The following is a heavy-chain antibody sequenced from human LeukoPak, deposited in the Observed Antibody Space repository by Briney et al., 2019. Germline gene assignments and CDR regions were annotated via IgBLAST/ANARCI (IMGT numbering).Heavy chain of an antibody. J-gene: IGHJ3*02. CDR1: GGSISSYY. Sequence: SETLSLTCTVSGGSISSYYWSWLRQPPGKGLEWIGYIYYSGSTNYNPSLKSRVTISVDTSKNQFSLKLSSVTSADTAVYYCARDRSYYYDSSGYYDAFDIWGQGTMVTVSS. V-gene: IGHV4-59*01. D-gene: IGHD3-22*01. CDR3: ARDRSYYYDSSGYYDAFDI. CDR2: IYYSGST.